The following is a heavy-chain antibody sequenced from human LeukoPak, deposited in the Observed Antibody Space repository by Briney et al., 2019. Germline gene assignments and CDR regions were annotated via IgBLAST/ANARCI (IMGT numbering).Heavy chain of an antibody. CDR2: IYYSGST. V-gene: IGHV4-39*01. CDR3: ARWDAVLLWFGELFHDYYGMDV. Sequence: SETLSLTCTVSGGSISSSSYYWGWIRQPPGKGLEWIGSIYYSGSTYYNPSLKSRVTISVDTSKNQFSLKLSSVTAADTAVYYCARWDAVLLWFGELFHDYYGMDVWGQGTTVTVSS. D-gene: IGHD3-10*01. J-gene: IGHJ6*02. CDR1: GGSISSSSYY.